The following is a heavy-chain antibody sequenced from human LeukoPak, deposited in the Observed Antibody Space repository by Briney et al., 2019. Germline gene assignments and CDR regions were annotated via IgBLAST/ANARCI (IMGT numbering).Heavy chain of an antibody. CDR3: AREERHCSSTSCYTAAPYYYYYGMDV. Sequence: SETLSLTCTVSGVSISSGGYYWSWIRQHPGKGLEWIGYIYYSGSTYYNPSLKSRVTISVDTSKNQFSLKLSSVTAADTAVYYCAREERHCSSTSCYTAAPYYYYYGMDVWGQGTTVTVSS. J-gene: IGHJ6*02. V-gene: IGHV4-31*03. CDR2: IYYSGST. CDR1: GVSISSGGYY. D-gene: IGHD2-2*02.